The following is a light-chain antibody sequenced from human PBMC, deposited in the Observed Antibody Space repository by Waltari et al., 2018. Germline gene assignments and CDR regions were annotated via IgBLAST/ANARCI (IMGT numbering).Light chain of an antibody. J-gene: IGLJ2*01. CDR2: EVT. CDR1: SRDLGGYNY. Sequence: QSALTQPASVSGSPGQSITISCTGTSRDLGGYNYASWYQQHPGKAPKLVIYEVTNRPSGVSNRFSGSKSGNTASLTISGLQAEDEADYYCSSYTSSTTVIFGGGTKLTVL. CDR3: SSYTSSTTVI. V-gene: IGLV2-14*01.